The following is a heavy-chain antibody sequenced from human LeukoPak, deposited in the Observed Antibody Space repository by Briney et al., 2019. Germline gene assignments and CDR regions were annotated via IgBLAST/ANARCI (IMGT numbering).Heavy chain of an antibody. Sequence: PSETLSLTCTFSGGSISSYAWSWIRQPPGKGLEWICYIYYTGSTNYNPSPKSRVTISVDTSKNRFSLKWNSVTAADTAVYFCAREGTDWDNWFDPCGQGTLVTVSS. CDR3: AREGTDWDNWFDP. J-gene: IGHJ5*02. CDR1: GGSISSYA. D-gene: IGHD2-21*01. V-gene: IGHV4-59*01. CDR2: IYYTGST.